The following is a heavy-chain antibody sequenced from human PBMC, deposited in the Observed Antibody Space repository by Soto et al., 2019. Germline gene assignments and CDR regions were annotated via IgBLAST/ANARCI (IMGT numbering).Heavy chain of an antibody. J-gene: IGHJ5*02. V-gene: IGHV4-59*02. Sequence: QVQLQESGPGLVKPSETLSLTCTVSGVSVSSYYWTWIRKPPGTGLEWLGYIRYSGSTNYNPSIKGRVSISVDTSKNQCSLDLSSVTAADTSVYYCARGDYYFAAGTYYGIDLWGQGTLVTVSS. CDR1: GVSVSSYY. D-gene: IGHD3-10*01. CDR2: IRYSGST. CDR3: ARGDYYFAAGTYYGIDL.